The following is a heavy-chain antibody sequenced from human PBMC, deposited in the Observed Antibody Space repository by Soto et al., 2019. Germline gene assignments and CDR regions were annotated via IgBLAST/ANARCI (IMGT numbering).Heavy chain of an antibody. CDR2: IYYSGST. V-gene: IGHV4-39*01. CDR1: GGSISSSSYY. J-gene: IGHJ3*02. D-gene: IGHD7-27*01. Sequence: PSETLSLTCTVSGGSISSSSYYWGWIRQPPGKGLEWIGGIYYSGSTYYNPSLKSRVTISVDTSKNQFSLKLSSVTAADTAVYYCARHVNPWAQGAFDIWGQGTMVTVSS. CDR3: ARHVNPWAQGAFDI.